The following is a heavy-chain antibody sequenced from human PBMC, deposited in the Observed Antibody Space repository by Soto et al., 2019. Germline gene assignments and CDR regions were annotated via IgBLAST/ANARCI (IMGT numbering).Heavy chain of an antibody. J-gene: IGHJ4*02. Sequence: PSETLSLTCTVSGGSISSGDYYWSWIRQPPGKGLEWIGYIYYRGSTYYNPSLKSRVTISVDTSKNQFSLMLGSVTAADTAVYYCARDYTRDGYNPPHFDYWGQGTLVTSPQ. CDR3: ARDYTRDGYNPPHFDY. CDR1: GGSISSGDYY. V-gene: IGHV4-30-4*01. D-gene: IGHD5-12*01. CDR2: IYYRGST.